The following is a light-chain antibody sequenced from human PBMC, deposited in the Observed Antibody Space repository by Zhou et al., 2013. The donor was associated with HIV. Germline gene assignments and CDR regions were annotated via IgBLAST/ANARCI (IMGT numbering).Light chain of an antibody. CDR2: GAS. V-gene: IGKV3-15*01. J-gene: IGKJ1*01. Sequence: EIMMTQSPATLSVSPGERATLSCRASQSIGSSLAWYQQKPGQAPRLLIFGASTRATDIPARFSGSGSGTEFTLTISGMQSEDFALYFCQQYNNWPPWTFGQGTNVEIK. CDR1: QSIGSS. CDR3: QQYNNWPPWT.